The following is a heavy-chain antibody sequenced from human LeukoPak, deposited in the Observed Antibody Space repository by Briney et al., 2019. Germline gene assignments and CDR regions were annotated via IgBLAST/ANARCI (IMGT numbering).Heavy chain of an antibody. V-gene: IGHV1-69*05. CDR2: IIPIFGTA. CDR3: ARSQGIVVVVAADYYYYMDV. Sequence: ASVKVSCKASGYTFTGYYMHWVRQAPGQGLEWMGGIIPIFGTANYAQKFQGRVTITTDESTSTAYMELSSLRSEDTAVYYCARSQGIVVVVAADYYYYMDVWGKGTTVTVSS. J-gene: IGHJ6*03. CDR1: GYTFTGYY. D-gene: IGHD2-15*01.